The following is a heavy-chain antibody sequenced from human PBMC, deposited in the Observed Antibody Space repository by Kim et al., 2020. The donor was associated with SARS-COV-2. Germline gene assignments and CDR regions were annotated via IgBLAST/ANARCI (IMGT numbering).Heavy chain of an antibody. CDR2: IRSKAYGGTT. V-gene: IGHV3-49*04. D-gene: IGHD3-22*01. CDR3: TRDLRNYYDSSGYDKFDY. Sequence: GGSLRLSCTASGFTFGDYAMSWVRQAPGKGLEWVGFIRSKAYGGTTEYAASVKGRFTISRDDSKSIAYLQMNSLKTEDTAVYYCTRDLRNYYDSSGYDKFDYWGQGTLVTVS. J-gene: IGHJ4*02. CDR1: GFTFGDYA.